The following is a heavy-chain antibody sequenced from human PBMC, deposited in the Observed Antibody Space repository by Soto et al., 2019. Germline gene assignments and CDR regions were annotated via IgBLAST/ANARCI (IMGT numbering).Heavy chain of an antibody. D-gene: IGHD2-15*01. V-gene: IGHV4-4*07. CDR3: AREGRGPDPTGWYYYYGMDV. CDR1: GGSISSYY. J-gene: IGHJ6*02. Sequence: PSETLSLTCTVSGGSISSYYWSWIRQPAGKGLEWIGRIYTSGGTNYNPSLKSRDTMSVDTSKNQFSLKLSSVTAADTAVYYCAREGRGPDPTGWYYYYGMDVWGQGTTVTVSS. CDR2: IYTSGGT.